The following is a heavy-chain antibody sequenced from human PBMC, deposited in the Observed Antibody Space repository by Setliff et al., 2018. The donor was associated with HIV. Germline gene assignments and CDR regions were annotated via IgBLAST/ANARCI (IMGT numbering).Heavy chain of an antibody. CDR1: GFTFSGYW. D-gene: IGHD2-15*01. J-gene: IGHJ4*02. CDR2: INPGGSEK. V-gene: IGHV3-7*04. CDR3: ERGGGY. Sequence: SLKISCAVSGFTFSGYWMTWVRQAPGKGLEWVASINPGGSEKWYVDSVKGRFTVSGDNTKNSLYLQMNSLRAEDTAVYYCERGGGYWGQGTMVTVSS.